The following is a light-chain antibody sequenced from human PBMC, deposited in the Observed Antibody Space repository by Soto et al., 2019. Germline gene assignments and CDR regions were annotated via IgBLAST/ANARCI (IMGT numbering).Light chain of an antibody. V-gene: IGKV3-20*01. CDR1: QSVSSSY. CDR3: QQYGSSPVT. CDR2: GAS. J-gene: IGKJ5*01. Sequence: EIVLTQSPGTLSLSPGERATLSCRASQSVSSSYLAWYQQKPGQAPRLLIYGASSRATGIPDRFSGSGSGTDFTLTISRLEPEDFAVYYCQQYGSSPVTFGQGARPE.